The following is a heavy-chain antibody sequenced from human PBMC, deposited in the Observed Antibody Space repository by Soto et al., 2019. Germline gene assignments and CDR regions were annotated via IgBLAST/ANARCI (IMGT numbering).Heavy chain of an antibody. CDR1: GGSISSGDYY. J-gene: IGHJ5*02. V-gene: IGHV4-30-4*01. CDR3: ARERIAYSSSSMSYWFDP. Sequence: QVQLQESGPGLVKPSQTLSLTCTVSGGSISSGDYYWSWIRQPPGKGLEWIGYIYYSGSTYYNPSLKSRVTISVDTSKNQFSLKLSSVTAADTAVYYCARERIAYSSSSMSYWFDPWGQGTLVTVSS. D-gene: IGHD6-6*01. CDR2: IYYSGST.